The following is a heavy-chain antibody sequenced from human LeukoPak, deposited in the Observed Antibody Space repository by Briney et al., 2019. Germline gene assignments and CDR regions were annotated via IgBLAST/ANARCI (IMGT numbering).Heavy chain of an antibody. CDR3: ARGNGYSYGYDAFDI. J-gene: IGHJ3*02. D-gene: IGHD5-18*01. CDR1: GGSISNYY. CDR2: IYYSGST. V-gene: IGHV4-59*12. Sequence: SETLSLTCTVSGGSISNYYWSWIRQPPGKGLEWLGYIYYSGSTNYNPSLKSRVTISVDTSKNQFSLKLSSVTAADTAVYYCARGNGYSYGYDAFDIWGQGAMVTVSS.